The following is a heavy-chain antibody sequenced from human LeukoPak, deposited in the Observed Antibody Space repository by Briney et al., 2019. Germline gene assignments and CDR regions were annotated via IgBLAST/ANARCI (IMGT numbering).Heavy chain of an antibody. CDR2: ISGSGGST. D-gene: IGHD2-15*01. J-gene: IGHJ5*02. V-gene: IGHV3-23*01. Sequence: GGSLRLSCAASGFTFSSYAMNWVRQAPGKGLEWVSGISGSGGSTYYTDSVKGRFTISRDNAKNSLYLQMNSLRAEDTAVYYCAKDRTGLPPNWFDPWGQGTLVTVSS. CDR1: GFTFSSYA. CDR3: AKDRTGLPPNWFDP.